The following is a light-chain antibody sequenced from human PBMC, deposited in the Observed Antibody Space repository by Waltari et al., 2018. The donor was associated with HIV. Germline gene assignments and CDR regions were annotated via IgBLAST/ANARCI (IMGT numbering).Light chain of an antibody. CDR2: SDD. CDR1: NSNIGGHA. Sequence: QSVLTQPPSASGVSEENVTLSCSGGNSNIGGHAVSWYQHPPGTAPKLLVYSDDHRPSGLPDRFSGSKSGTSASLAITGLHPDDEAHYYCAAWDDTLNGVIFGGGTKLTV. CDR3: AAWDDTLNGVI. J-gene: IGLJ2*01. V-gene: IGLV1-44*01.